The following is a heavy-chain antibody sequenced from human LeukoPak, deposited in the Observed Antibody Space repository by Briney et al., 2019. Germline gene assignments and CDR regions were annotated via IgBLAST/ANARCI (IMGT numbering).Heavy chain of an antibody. D-gene: IGHD3-3*01. Sequence: PGGSLRLSCAASGFTFSHHGMNWVRQAPGKGLEWVSSISSSSSYIYYADSVKGRFTISRDNAKNSLYLQMNSLRAEDTAVYYCARDGPRPSGSPPDAFDIWGQGTMVTVSS. CDR1: GFTFSHHG. CDR3: ARDGPRPSGSPPDAFDI. J-gene: IGHJ3*02. CDR2: ISSSSSYI. V-gene: IGHV3-21*01.